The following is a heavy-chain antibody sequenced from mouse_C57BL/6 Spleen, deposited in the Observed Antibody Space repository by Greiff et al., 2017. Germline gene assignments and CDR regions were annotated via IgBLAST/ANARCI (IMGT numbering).Heavy chain of an antibody. D-gene: IGHD1-1*01. CDR1: GYTFTSYG. J-gene: IGHJ4*01. CDR2: IYPRSGNT. V-gene: IGHV1-81*01. CDR3: ARRGKTVSSERGFMDY. Sequence: VQLQQSGAELARPGASVKLSCKASGYTFTSYGISWVKQSTGQGLEWIGEIYPRSGNTYYHEKFKGQATLTADKSSSTAYMELRSLKSEDYAGDLCARRGKTVSSERGFMDYWGQGTSVTVSS.